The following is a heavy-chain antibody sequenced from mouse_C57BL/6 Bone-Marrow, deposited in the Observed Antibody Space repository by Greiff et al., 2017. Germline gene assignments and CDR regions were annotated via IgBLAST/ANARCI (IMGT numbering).Heavy chain of an antibody. CDR1: GFTFSDYG. J-gene: IGHJ2*01. V-gene: IGHV5-17*01. Sequence: EVMLVESGGGLVKPGGSLKLSCAASGFTFSDYGMHWVRQAPEKGLEWVAYISSGSSTIYYADTVKGRFTISRDNAKNTLFLQMTSLRSDDTAMYYCARRRWFDYWGQGTTLTVSS. CDR2: ISSGSSTI. D-gene: IGHD1-1*02. CDR3: ARRRWFDY.